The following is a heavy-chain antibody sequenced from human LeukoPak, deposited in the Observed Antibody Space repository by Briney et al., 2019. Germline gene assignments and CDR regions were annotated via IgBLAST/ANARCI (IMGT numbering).Heavy chain of an antibody. CDR2: ISSSSSTI. CDR1: GFTFTSYS. Sequence: PGGSLRLSCAASGFTFTSYSMNWVRQAPGKGLECVSYISSSSSTIYYADSVKGRFTISRDNAKNSLYLQMNSLRAKDTAVYYCAREKLYRNSLYYYYYMDVWGKGTTVTVSS. V-gene: IGHV3-48*04. D-gene: IGHD4-23*01. J-gene: IGHJ6*03. CDR3: AREKLYRNSLYYYYYMDV.